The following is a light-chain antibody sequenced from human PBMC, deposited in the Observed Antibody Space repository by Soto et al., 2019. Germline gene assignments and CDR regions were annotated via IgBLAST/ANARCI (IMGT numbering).Light chain of an antibody. CDR3: QQYGSSPPFT. J-gene: IGKJ3*01. Sequence: PGERATLSCRASQSVDSTYLTWYQQKPGQAPRLLIYGASGRATGVPDRFSGSGSGTDFTLTISRLEPEDFAVYYCQQYGSSPPFTFGPGTKVDIK. V-gene: IGKV3-20*01. CDR2: GAS. CDR1: QSVDSTY.